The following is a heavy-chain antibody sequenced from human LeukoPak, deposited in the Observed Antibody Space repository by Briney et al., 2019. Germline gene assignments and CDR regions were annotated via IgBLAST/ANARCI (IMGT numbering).Heavy chain of an antibody. D-gene: IGHD6-13*01. CDR1: GYTFTNYD. V-gene: IGHV1-18*01. CDR3: ARRTAAGLLDV. J-gene: IGHJ6*02. CDR2: ISAYNGNT. Sequence: ASVKVSCKASGYTFTNYDISWVRQAPGQGLEWMGWISAYNGNTNYIQELQARVTMTTDTSTSTVNMQLKSLRSDDTAVYHCARRTAAGLLDVWGQGTPVTVSS.